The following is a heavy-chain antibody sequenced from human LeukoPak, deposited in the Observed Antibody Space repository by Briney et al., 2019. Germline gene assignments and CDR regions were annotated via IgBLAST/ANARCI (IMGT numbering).Heavy chain of an antibody. D-gene: IGHD3-22*01. CDR3: AKTRITMSYDAFDI. J-gene: IGHJ3*02. CDR1: GFTFSSYA. CDR2: ITGNGLNT. Sequence: PGGSPRLSCAASGFTFSSYAMNWVRQTPGKGLEWVSSITGNGLNTYYADSVKGRFTISRDNSKNTLYLQMNSLRAEDTAVYYCAKTRITMSYDAFDIWGQGTMVTVSS. V-gene: IGHV3-23*01.